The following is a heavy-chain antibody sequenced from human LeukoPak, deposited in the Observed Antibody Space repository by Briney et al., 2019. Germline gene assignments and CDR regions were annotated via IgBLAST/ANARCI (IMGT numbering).Heavy chain of an antibody. V-gene: IGHV4-4*07. D-gene: IGHD3-22*01. CDR3: ARDSGYYYDSSGPMFDY. Sequence: SETLSLTCTVSGGSISRYYWSWIRQPAGKGLEWIGRIYASGSTNYNPSLKSRVTMSVDTSKSQFSLKLISVTAADTAVYYCARDSGYYYDSSGPMFDYWGQGTLVTVSS. CDR1: GGSISRYY. CDR2: IYASGST. J-gene: IGHJ4*02.